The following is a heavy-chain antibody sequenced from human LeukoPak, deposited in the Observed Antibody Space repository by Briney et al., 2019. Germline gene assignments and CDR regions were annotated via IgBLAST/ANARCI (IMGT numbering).Heavy chain of an antibody. D-gene: IGHD3-10*01. CDR1: GGSFWGYY. V-gene: IGHV4-34*01. J-gene: IGHJ4*02. CDR3: ARGLVRYYFDY. CDR2: INHSGST. Sequence: SETLSLTCAVYGGSFWGYYWSCIRHPPGRGLEWCGEINHSGSTNYNPSLKSRVSISVDTSLNQFSLRLSSVTAADTAVYYCARGLVRYYFDYWGQGTLVTVSS.